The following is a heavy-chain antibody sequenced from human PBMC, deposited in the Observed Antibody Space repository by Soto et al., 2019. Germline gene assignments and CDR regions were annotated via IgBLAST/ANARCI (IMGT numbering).Heavy chain of an antibody. Sequence: EVQLVQSGGGLVQHGGSLRLSCVGSGFTFTDFYMNWVRQAPGKGLEWVANIRPDGSETNYVESVKGRFTTSRDNAKTSLFLQMNSLRADDTAVYYCAGWGGHDYNYWGQGILVTVSS. CDR2: IRPDGSET. V-gene: IGHV3-7*03. CDR1: GFTFTDFY. D-gene: IGHD4-4*01. J-gene: IGHJ4*02. CDR3: AGWGGHDYNY.